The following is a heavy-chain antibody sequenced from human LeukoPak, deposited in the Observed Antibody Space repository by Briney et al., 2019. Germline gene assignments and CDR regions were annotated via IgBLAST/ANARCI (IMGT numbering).Heavy chain of an antibody. CDR2: IKSKTDGGTT. D-gene: IGHD2-2*02. J-gene: IGHJ6*02. Sequence: GGSLRLSCAASGFTFSNAWMSWVRQAPGKGLEWVGRIKSKTDGGTTDYAAPVKGRFTISRDDSKNTLYLQMNSLKTEDTAVYYCTTDLTPLKDCSSTSCYTEAEYYYYYGMDVWGQGTTVTVSS. CDR1: GFTFSNAW. CDR3: TTDLTPLKDCSSTSCYTEAEYYYYYGMDV. V-gene: IGHV3-15*01.